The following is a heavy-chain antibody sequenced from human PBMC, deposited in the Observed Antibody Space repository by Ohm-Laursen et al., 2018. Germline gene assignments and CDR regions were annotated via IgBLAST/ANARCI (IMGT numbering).Heavy chain of an antibody. CDR2: IYSGGNS. V-gene: IGHV3-53*05. D-gene: IGHD6-13*01. J-gene: IGHJ6*02. CDR1: GFTVSTNN. Sequence: GSLRLSCSASGFTVSTNNMNWVRQAPGKGLEWVSIIYSGGNSYYADSVKGRFTISRDNAKNSLYLQMNSLRADDTAMYYCAKPTAAGTNHYYFGMDVWGQGTTVTVSS. CDR3: AKPTAAGTNHYYFGMDV.